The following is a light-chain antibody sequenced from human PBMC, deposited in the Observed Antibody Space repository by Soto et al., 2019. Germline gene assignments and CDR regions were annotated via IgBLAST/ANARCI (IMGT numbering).Light chain of an antibody. CDR1: ALPKKN. V-gene: IGLV3-10*01. J-gene: IGLJ2*01. Sequence: SYELTQPPSVSVSPGQTVRITCSGDALPKKNAYWYQQRSGQAPVLVIYGDNKRPSGIPERFSVSSSGTVATLTISGAQVEDEADYFCYSTDSSNSRGVFGGGTKLTVL. CDR3: YSTDSSNSRGV. CDR2: GDN.